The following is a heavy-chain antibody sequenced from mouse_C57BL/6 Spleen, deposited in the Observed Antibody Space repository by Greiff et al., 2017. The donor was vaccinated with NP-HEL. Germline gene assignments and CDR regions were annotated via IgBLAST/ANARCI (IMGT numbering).Heavy chain of an antibody. D-gene: IGHD1-1*01. J-gene: IGHJ1*03. CDR2: IDPRSGNT. V-gene: IGHV1-62-3*01. CDR3: ARPSHYGSSWYFDV. Sequence: QVQLQQPGAELVKPGASVKLSCKASGYTFTSYWMHWVKQRPGRGLEWIGRIDPRSGNTYYNEKFKGKATLTADKSSSTAYMELRSLTSEDSAVYFCARPSHYGSSWYFDVWGTGTTVTVSS. CDR1: GYTFTSYW.